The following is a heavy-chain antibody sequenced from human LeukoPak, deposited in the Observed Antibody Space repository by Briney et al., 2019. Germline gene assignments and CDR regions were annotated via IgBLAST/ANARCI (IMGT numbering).Heavy chain of an antibody. Sequence: ASVKVSCKASGYTFTSYGISWVRQAPGQGLEWMGWINPNSGGTNYAQKFQGRITMTRDTSISTAYMELSRLRSDDMAVYYCARGAPLLLWFGELSYYYYYGMDVWAKGPRSPSP. CDR2: INPNSGGT. CDR1: GYTFTSYG. CDR3: ARGAPLLLWFGELSYYYYYGMDV. D-gene: IGHD3-10*01. J-gene: IGHJ6*02. V-gene: IGHV1-2*02.